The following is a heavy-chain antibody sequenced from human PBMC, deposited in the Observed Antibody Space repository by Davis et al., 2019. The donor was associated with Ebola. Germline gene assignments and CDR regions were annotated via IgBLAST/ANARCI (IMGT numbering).Heavy chain of an antibody. CDR1: GFTFSNYA. Sequence: GESLKISCAASGFTFSNYAMSWVRQAPGKGLEWVSTISGSGGSTYYADSVKGRFTISRDNSKHTLYGQMNSLRADDTARYYCAKGSRSDGSCYSGSDYWGQGTLVTVSS. CDR2: ISGSGGST. J-gene: IGHJ4*02. D-gene: IGHD2-15*01. CDR3: AKGSRSDGSCYSGSDY. V-gene: IGHV3-23*01.